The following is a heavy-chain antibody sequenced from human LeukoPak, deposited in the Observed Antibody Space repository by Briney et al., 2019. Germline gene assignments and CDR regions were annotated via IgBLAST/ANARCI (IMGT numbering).Heavy chain of an antibody. Sequence: PGGSLRLSCVGSGFTFSDYYMTWIRQAPGKGLEWLSYISHDGFTIYHADSVRGRLTVSRDNAKNSLYLQMNSLRAEDTAVYYCAKGVVVAPDVTPFDYWGQGTLVTVSS. CDR3: AKGVVVAPDVTPFDY. V-gene: IGHV3-11*01. J-gene: IGHJ4*02. D-gene: IGHD2-2*01. CDR2: ISHDGFTI. CDR1: GFTFSDYY.